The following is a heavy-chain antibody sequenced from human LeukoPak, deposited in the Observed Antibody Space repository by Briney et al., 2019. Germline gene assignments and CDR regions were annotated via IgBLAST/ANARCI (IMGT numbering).Heavy chain of an antibody. CDR1: GFTFSSYA. J-gene: IGHJ6*03. V-gene: IGHV3-23*01. Sequence: GGSLRLSCAASGFTFSSYAMSWVRQAPGKGLEWVSGISGGGTSAYYAASVKGRFTITRDNSQDTVFLQMNSLRADDTAVYYCAKDLFTGWLSRVDYYSYMDVCGKGTTVMVSS. CDR3: AKDLFTGWLSRVDYYSYMDV. D-gene: IGHD6-19*01. CDR2: ISGGGTSA.